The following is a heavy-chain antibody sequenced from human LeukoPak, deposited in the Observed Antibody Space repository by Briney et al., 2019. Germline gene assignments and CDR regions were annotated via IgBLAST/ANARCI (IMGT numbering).Heavy chain of an antibody. J-gene: IGHJ4*02. CDR2: ISYDGSNK. D-gene: IGHD5-24*01. CDR3: AKDVELTPFDY. V-gene: IGHV3-30*18. CDR1: GFTFSSYG. Sequence: PGRSLRLSCAASGFTFSSYGMHWVRQAPGKGLEWVAVISYDGSNKYYADSVKGRFTISRDNSKNTLYLQMNSLRAEDTAVYYCAKDVELTPFDYWGQGTPVTVSS.